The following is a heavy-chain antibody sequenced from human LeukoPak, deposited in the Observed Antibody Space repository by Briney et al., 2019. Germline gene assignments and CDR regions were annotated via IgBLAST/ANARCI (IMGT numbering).Heavy chain of an antibody. CDR3: AKDRGSGYSYGAHYYYGMDV. CDR2: ISYDGSNK. D-gene: IGHD5-18*01. CDR1: GFTFSSYA. Sequence: GGSLRLSCAASGFTFSSYAMHWVRQAPGKGLEWVAVISYDGSNKYYADSVKGRFTISRDNSKNTLYLQMNSLRAEDTAVYYCAKDRGSGYSYGAHYYYGMDVWGQGTTVTVSS. V-gene: IGHV3-30*04. J-gene: IGHJ6*02.